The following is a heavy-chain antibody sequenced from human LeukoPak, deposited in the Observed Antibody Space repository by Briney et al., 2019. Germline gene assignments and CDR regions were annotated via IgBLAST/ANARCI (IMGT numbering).Heavy chain of an antibody. V-gene: IGHV4-34*01. CDR2: INHSGST. D-gene: IGHD3-3*01. CDR3: ARGSVYYDFWSGYYQRMYDAFDI. J-gene: IGHJ3*02. CDR1: GGSFSGYY. Sequence: ASETLSLTCAVYGGSFSGYYWSWIRQPPGKGLEWIGEINHSGSTNYNPSLKSRVTISVDTSKNQFSLKLSSETAADTAVYYCARGSVYYDFWSGYYQRMYDAFDIWGQGTMVTVSS.